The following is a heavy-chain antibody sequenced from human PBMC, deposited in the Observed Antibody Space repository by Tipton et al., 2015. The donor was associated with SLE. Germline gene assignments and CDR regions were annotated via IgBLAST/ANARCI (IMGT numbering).Heavy chain of an antibody. J-gene: IGHJ3*02. CDR2: IYYSGST. Sequence: TLSLTCNVSGASITRSTYYWGWIRQPPGKGLEWIASIYYSGSTYYNPSLKSRVTISIDTSKNHFSLKLTSVTAADTAVYYCARVVPYGSHCSGGSCYSDAFDIWGQGTMVTVSS. V-gene: IGHV4-39*02. D-gene: IGHD2-15*01. CDR3: ARVVPYGSHCSGGSCYSDAFDI. CDR1: GASITRSTYY.